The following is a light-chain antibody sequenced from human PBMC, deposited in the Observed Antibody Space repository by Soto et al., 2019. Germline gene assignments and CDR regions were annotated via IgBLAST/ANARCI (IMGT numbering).Light chain of an antibody. Sequence: EIVLTQSPGTLSLSPWERATLSCRASQSVSSSYLAWYQQKPGQAPRLLIYGASSRATGIPDRFSGSGSGTDFTLTISRLEPEDFAVYYCQQYGSSHTFGQGTKVDIK. V-gene: IGKV3-20*01. CDR1: QSVSSSY. CDR2: GAS. CDR3: QQYGSSHT. J-gene: IGKJ1*01.